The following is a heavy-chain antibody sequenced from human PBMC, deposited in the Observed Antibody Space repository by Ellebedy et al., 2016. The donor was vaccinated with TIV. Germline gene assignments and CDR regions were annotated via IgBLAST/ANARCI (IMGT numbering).Heavy chain of an antibody. J-gene: IGHJ4*02. V-gene: IGHV1-18*01. D-gene: IGHD1-26*01. CDR1: GYTFTSYG. CDR2: ISAYNGNT. CDR3: ARESRGRYDY. Sequence: AASVKVSCKASGYTFTSYGISWVRQAPGQGPEWMGWISAYNGNTKYAQKLQGRVTMTTDISTNTAYMELRSLKSDDTAVYYCARESRGRYDYWGQGTLVTVSS.